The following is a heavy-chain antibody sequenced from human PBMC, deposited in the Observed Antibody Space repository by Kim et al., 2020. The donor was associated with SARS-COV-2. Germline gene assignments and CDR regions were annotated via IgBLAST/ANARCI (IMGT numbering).Heavy chain of an antibody. J-gene: IGHJ4*02. V-gene: IGHV4-31*03. CDR2: IYHTGST. CDR3: ARGAVSSAGGDF. Sequence: SETLSLTCSVSGGSIISGGAYWNWIRQHPGRGLEWIGYIYHTGSTYSNSSLKSRVTISVDTSKNQFSLRLASVTAADTAVHYCARGAVSSAGGDFWGQGT. CDR1: GGSIISGGAY. D-gene: IGHD3-16*01.